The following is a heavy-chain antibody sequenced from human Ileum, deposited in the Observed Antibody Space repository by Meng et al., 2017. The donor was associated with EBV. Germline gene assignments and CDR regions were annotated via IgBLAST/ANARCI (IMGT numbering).Heavy chain of an antibody. D-gene: IGHD6-19*01. V-gene: IGHV6-1*01. CDR2: TYYRSKWYN. Sequence: QVQLQTAGPGLVHPSQTLSLPCAISGDSVSTHRAAWNSIRQSPSIGLEWLGRTYYRSKWYNEYAVSVKSRITINADTSKNQFSLQLNSVTPEDTAVYYCARGARLAPFDYWGQGTLVTVSS. CDR3: ARGARLAPFDY. CDR1: GDSVSTHRAA. J-gene: IGHJ4*02.